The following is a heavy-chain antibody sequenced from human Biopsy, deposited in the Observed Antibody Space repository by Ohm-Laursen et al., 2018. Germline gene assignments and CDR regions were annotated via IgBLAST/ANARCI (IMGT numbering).Heavy chain of an antibody. CDR3: ARDASQGFDS. Sequence: SLRLSCTASGFTFNNYWRHWVRQAPGKGLVWVSRSNTDGSHTNYADSVKGRFTTSTDNAKNTLYLYMSSLTVEDTAVYFCARDASQGFDSWGQGTLVTVSS. V-gene: IGHV3-74*01. J-gene: IGHJ5*01. CDR2: SNTDGSHT. CDR1: GFTFNNYW.